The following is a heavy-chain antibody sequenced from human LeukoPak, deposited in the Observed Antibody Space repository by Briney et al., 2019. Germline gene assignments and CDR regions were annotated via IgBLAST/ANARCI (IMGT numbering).Heavy chain of an antibody. J-gene: IGHJ4*02. CDR1: GYTFTGYY. CDR2: INPNSGGT. CDR3: ARRGDYGDRIMGFDY. D-gene: IGHD4-17*01. Sequence: ASVKVSCKASGYTFTGYYMLWVRQAPGQGLEWMGWINPNSGGTNYAQKFQGRVTMTRDTPISTAYMELSRLRSDDTAVYYCARRGDYGDRIMGFDYWGQGTLVTVSS. V-gene: IGHV1-2*02.